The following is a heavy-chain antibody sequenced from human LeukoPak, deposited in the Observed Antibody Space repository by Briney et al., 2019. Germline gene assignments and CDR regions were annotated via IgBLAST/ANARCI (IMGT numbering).Heavy chain of an antibody. J-gene: IGHJ4*02. CDR1: GASISSYY. Sequence: KPSETLSLTCTVSGASISSYYWSWIRQPPGKGLEWIGYIYYSGSTNYNPYLKSRVTISVDTSKNQFSLKLSSVTAADTAVYSCARGGYSGYDPFDYWGQGTLVTVSS. D-gene: IGHD5-12*01. CDR3: ARGGYSGYDPFDY. V-gene: IGHV4-59*01. CDR2: IYYSGST.